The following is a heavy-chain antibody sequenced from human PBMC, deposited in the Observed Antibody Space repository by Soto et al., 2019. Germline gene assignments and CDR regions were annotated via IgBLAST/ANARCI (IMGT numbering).Heavy chain of an antibody. CDR2: INPQTGAP. CDR3: ANARCVSSARLITWFGP. V-gene: IGHV1-2*04. CDR1: GYTFIGYY. Sequence: DSVQVSCKASGYTFIGYYIHWIRQAPGQGLEWMGYINPQTGAPTYAQKFKGSVTMTRDTTLRTAYMELKTLPSGDTAVYYCANARCVSSARLITWFGPWGQGTLVIVSS. J-gene: IGHJ5*02. D-gene: IGHD3-22*01.